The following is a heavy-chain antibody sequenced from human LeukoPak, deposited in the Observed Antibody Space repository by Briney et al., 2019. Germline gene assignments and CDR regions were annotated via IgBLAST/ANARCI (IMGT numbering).Heavy chain of an antibody. Sequence: ASVKVSCKASGYTFTNYGISWVRQAPGQGLEWMGWISAYNGNTNSAQKLQGRVTMTTDTSTSTAYMELRSLRSDDTAVYYCARDVQPYDILTGYSDAFDIWGQGTMVTVSS. CDR3: ARDVQPYDILTGYSDAFDI. CDR2: ISAYNGNT. D-gene: IGHD3-9*01. CDR1: GYTFTNYG. J-gene: IGHJ3*02. V-gene: IGHV1-18*01.